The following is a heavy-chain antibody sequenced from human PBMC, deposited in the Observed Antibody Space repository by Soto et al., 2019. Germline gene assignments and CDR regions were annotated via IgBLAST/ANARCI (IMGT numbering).Heavy chain of an antibody. CDR1: GYTITSYG. CDR3: ARDLAVGLVDY. J-gene: IGHJ4*02. D-gene: IGHD6-19*01. CDR2: ISAYNGNT. Sequence: QVQLVQSGAEVKKHGASVKVSCKASGYTITSYGSRWVRQAPEQGLEWMGWISAYNGNTNYAQKLQGRVTMTTDTSTSTAYMELRSLRSDDTAVYYCARDLAVGLVDYWGQGTLVTVSS. V-gene: IGHV1-18*01.